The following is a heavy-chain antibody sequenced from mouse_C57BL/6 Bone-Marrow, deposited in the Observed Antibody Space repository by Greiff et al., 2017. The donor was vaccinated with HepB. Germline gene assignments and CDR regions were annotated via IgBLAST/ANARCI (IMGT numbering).Heavy chain of an antibody. CDR2: IDPETGGT. V-gene: IGHV1-15*01. Sequence: QVQLQQSGAELVRPGASVTLSCKASGYTFTDYEMHWVKQTPVHGLEWIGAIDPETGGTAYNQKFKGKAILTADKSSSTAYMELRSLTSEDSAVYYCTRDYYGSSYFVYWGQGTTLTVSS. D-gene: IGHD1-1*01. CDR1: GYTFTDYE. CDR3: TRDYYGSSYFVY. J-gene: IGHJ2*01.